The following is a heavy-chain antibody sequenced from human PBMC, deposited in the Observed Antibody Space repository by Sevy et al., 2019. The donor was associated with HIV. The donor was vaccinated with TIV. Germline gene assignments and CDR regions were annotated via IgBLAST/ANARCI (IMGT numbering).Heavy chain of an antibody. V-gene: IGHV4-34*01. CDR3: ARHCTGSSCSHAFNI. CDR1: GGSFSGYY. J-gene: IGHJ3*02. D-gene: IGHD2-15*01. CDR2: INHSGGT. Sequence: SDTLSLTFAVYGGSFSGYYWSWIRQPPGKALEWIGEINHSGGTNYNPSLKSRVTISVDTSKNQFSLKLNSVTAADTAVYYFARHCTGSSCSHAFNIWGQGTMVTVSS.